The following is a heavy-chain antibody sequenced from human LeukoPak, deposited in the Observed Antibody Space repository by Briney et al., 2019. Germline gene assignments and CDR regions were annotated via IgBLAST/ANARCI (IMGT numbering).Heavy chain of an antibody. J-gene: IGHJ6*02. CDR2: IIPIFGTA. CDR1: GGTFSSYA. D-gene: IGHD4-17*01. Sequence: SVKVSCKASGGTFSSYATSWVRQAPGQGLEWMGGIIPIFGTANYAQKFQGRVTITADESTSTAYMELSSLRSEDTAVYYCARGDTATVTTFYYYGMDVWGQGTTVTVSS. V-gene: IGHV1-69*13. CDR3: ARGDTATVTTFYYYGMDV.